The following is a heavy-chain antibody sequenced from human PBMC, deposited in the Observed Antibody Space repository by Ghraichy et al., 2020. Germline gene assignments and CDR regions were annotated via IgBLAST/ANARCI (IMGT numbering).Heavy chain of an antibody. CDR1: GFTFSSYS. V-gene: IGHV3-21*01. CDR3: ARDWVYSSSWYPSFDY. Sequence: GGSLRLSCAASGFTFSSYSMNWVRQAPGKGLEWVSSISSSSSYIYYADSVKGRFTISRDNAKNSLYLQMNSLRAEDTAVYYCARDWVYSSSWYPSFDYWGQGTLVTVSS. D-gene: IGHD6-13*01. CDR2: ISSSSSYI. J-gene: IGHJ4*02.